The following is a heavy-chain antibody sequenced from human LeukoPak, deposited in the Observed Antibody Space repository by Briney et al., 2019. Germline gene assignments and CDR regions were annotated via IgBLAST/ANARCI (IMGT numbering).Heavy chain of an antibody. J-gene: IGHJ4*02. CDR1: GGTFSSYA. V-gene: IGHV1-69*04. Sequence: ASVKVSCKASGGTFSSYAISWVRQAPGQGLEWMGRIIPILGIANYAQKFQGRVTITADKSTSTAYMELSSLRSEDTAVYYCARAQERWLGNFDYWGQGTLVTVSS. CDR2: IIPILGIA. CDR3: ARAQERWLGNFDY. D-gene: IGHD6-19*01.